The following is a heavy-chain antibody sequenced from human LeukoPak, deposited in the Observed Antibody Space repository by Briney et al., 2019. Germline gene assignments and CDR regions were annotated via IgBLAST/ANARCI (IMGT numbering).Heavy chain of an antibody. V-gene: IGHV3-23*01. Sequence: GGSLRLSCAASGFTFTTHAMTWVRQAPGKGLEWVSSISGSGTTFYAESVRGRFTISRDNSKNTLDLQMNSLRAEDTALYYCAKSFITTSVTGGYFDYWGQGTLVTVSS. D-gene: IGHD3-10*01. CDR3: AKSFITTSVTGGYFDY. CDR1: GFTFTTHA. J-gene: IGHJ4*02. CDR2: ISGSGTT.